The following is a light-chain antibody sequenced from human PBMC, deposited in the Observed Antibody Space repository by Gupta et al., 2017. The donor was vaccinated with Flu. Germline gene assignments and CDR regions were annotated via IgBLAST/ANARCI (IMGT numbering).Light chain of an antibody. Sequence: EIVLTQSPATLSLSPGERATLSCRASQSVGTYLAWYQQKPGQTPRLLIYDASNRATGIPGSFSGSGSGTDFTLTISSLEPEDFAVYYCQKRSNWPPYTFGQGTRLEI. J-gene: IGKJ2*01. V-gene: IGKV3-11*01. CDR2: DAS. CDR3: QKRSNWPPYT. CDR1: QSVGTY.